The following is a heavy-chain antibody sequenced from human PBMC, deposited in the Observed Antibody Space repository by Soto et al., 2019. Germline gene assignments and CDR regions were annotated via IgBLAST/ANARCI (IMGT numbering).Heavy chain of an antibody. V-gene: IGHV3-33*01. CDR2: IWYDGSNK. CDR3: ARDEDTYYYDSSGYRDPGRAL. D-gene: IGHD3-22*01. J-gene: IGHJ4*02. CDR1: GFTFSSYG. Sequence: GGSLRLSCAASGFTFSSYGMHWVRQAPGKGLEWVAVIWYDGSNKYYADSVKGRFTISRDNSKNTLYLQMNSLRAEDTAVYYCARDEDTYYYDSSGYRDPGRALWGQGTLVTVSS.